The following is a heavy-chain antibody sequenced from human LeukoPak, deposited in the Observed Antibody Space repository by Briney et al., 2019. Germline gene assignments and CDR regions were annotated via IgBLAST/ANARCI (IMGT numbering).Heavy chain of an antibody. J-gene: IGHJ6*03. Sequence: PGGSLRLSCAASGFTFSDYYMSWIRQAPGKGLEWVSYISSSGSIIYYADSVKGRFTISRDNAKNSLYLQMNSLRADDTAVYYCARFAAGGSYYYYMDVWGKGTTVTVSS. CDR1: GFTFSDYY. CDR3: ARFAAGGSYYYYMDV. D-gene: IGHD6-25*01. V-gene: IGHV3-11*04. CDR2: ISSSGSII.